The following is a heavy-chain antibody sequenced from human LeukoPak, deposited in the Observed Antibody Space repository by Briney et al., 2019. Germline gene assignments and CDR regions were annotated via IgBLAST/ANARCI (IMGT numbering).Heavy chain of an antibody. Sequence: SETLSLTCTVSGASFTSNYWSWIRQPPGKGMEWIGYIYYSGTTTYNPSLERRVTMSVDMSKTQVSLRLNSVTATDTAMYYCARLDCGGDCFVDYWGQGTLVTVSS. V-gene: IGHV4-59*08. D-gene: IGHD2-21*02. CDR2: IYYSGTT. CDR3: ARLDCGGDCFVDY. CDR1: GASFTSNY. J-gene: IGHJ4*02.